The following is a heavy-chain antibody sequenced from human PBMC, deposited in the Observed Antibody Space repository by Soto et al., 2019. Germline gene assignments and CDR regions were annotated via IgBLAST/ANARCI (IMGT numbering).Heavy chain of an antibody. J-gene: IGHJ4*02. D-gene: IGHD1-1*01. V-gene: IGHV1-18*01. CDR1: GYTFSDYG. CDR2: INTYNGNT. CDR3: ARGFIPENE. Sequence: QVHLVQSEGEVKKPGASVKVSCKSSGYTFSDYGVSWVRQAPGQGLEWMGWINTYNGNTKYEHKFQGRVTLTTDASTMTVFLDLTSLKFDEAAGYYCARGFIPENEWGQGTRVTVSS.